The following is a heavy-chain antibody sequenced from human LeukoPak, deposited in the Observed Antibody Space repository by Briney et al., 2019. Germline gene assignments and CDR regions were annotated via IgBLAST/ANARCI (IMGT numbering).Heavy chain of an antibody. V-gene: IGHV1-46*01. CDR2: INPSGGST. CDR1: GYTFTSYY. J-gene: IGHJ4*02. CDR3: ASQRPPNYDRLD. Sequence: ASVKVSCKASGYTFTSYYMHWVRQAPGQGLEWMGIINPSGGSTSYAQKFQGRVTMTRDMSTSTVYMELSSLRSEDTAVYYCASQRPPNYDRLDWGQGTLVTVSS. D-gene: IGHD3-3*01.